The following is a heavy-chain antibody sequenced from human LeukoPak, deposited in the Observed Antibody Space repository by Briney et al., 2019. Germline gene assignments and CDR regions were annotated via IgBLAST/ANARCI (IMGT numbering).Heavy chain of an antibody. CDR2: IRYDGGNK. Sequence: PGGSLRLSCAASGFTFSSYGMHWVRQAPGKGLEWVAFIRYDGGNKYYADSVKGRFTISRDNSKNTLYLQMNSLRAEDTAVYYCAKGPFNYWGQGTLVTVSS. CDR1: GFTFSSYG. V-gene: IGHV3-30*02. CDR3: AKGPFNY. J-gene: IGHJ4*02. D-gene: IGHD2/OR15-2a*01.